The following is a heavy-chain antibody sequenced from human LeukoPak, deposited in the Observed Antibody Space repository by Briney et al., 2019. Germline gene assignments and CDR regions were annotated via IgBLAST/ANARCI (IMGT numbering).Heavy chain of an antibody. CDR2: IYSGGST. CDR1: GFTVSSNY. CDR3: ARDRRKDPYYYYGMDV. V-gene: IGHV3-53*01. J-gene: IGHJ6*02. Sequence: GGSLRLSCAASGFTVSSNYMSWVRQALGKGLEWVSVIYSGGSTYYADSVKGRFTISRDNSKNTLYLQMNSLRAEDTAVYYCARDRRKDPYYYYGMDVWGQGTTVTVSS.